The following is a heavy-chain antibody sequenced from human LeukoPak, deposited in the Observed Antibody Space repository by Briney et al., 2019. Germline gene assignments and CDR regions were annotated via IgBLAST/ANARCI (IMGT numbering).Heavy chain of an antibody. Sequence: PGGSLRLSCAASGFIFSSYAMSWVRQAPGKGLEWVSGISGNGYNTYYADSVKGRFTISRDNSKNTLFLQMNSLRAEDAAVYYCAKDPALVTMVRGVMKYWGQGTLVTVSS. V-gene: IGHV3-23*01. CDR1: GFIFSSYA. CDR2: ISGNGYNT. CDR3: AKDPALVTMVRGVMKY. D-gene: IGHD3-10*01. J-gene: IGHJ4*02.